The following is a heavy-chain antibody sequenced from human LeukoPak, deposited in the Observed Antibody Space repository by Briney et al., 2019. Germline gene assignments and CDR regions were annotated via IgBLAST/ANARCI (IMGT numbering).Heavy chain of an antibody. Sequence: MPSGTLSLTCTVSGGSISSYYWSWIRQPPGKGLEWIGYIYTSGSTNYNPSLKSRVTISADTSKNQFSLKLSSVTAADTAVYYCARDRTDAFDIWGQGTMDTVSS. CDR1: GGSISSYY. CDR2: IYTSGST. CDR3: ARDRTDAFDI. J-gene: IGHJ3*02. V-gene: IGHV4-4*09.